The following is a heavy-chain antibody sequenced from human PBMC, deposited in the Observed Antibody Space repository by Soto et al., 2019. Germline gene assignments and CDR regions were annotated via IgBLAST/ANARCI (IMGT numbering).Heavy chain of an antibody. CDR1: GGSFSGYY. J-gene: IGHJ5*02. Sequence: PSETLSLTCALYGGSFSGYYWSSIRQPPGKGLEWIGEINHSGSTNYNPSLKSRVTISVDTSKNQFSLKLTSVTAADTAVYPGARNRFRRGLIAAAGPNWFDPWGQGTLVTVSS. V-gene: IGHV4-34*03. D-gene: IGHD6-13*01. CDR2: INHSGST. CDR3: ARNRFRRGLIAAAGPNWFDP.